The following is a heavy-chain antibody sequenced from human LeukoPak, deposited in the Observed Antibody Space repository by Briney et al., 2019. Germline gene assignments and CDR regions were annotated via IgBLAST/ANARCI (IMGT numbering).Heavy chain of an antibody. J-gene: IGHJ4*02. D-gene: IGHD1-26*01. Sequence: GGSLRLSCAASGFTFSSYAMSWVRQAPGKGLEWVSVIYSGGSTSYTDSVKGRFTISRDNSKNTLYLQMSSLRPEDTAVYYCASPRDSGSYSPFDYWGQGTLVTVSS. CDR2: IYSGGST. CDR3: ASPRDSGSYSPFDY. V-gene: IGHV3-66*01. CDR1: GFTFSSYA.